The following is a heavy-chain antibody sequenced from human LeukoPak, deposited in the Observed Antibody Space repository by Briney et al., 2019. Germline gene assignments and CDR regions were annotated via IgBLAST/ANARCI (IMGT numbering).Heavy chain of an antibody. CDR3: ARNYYDSSGYSSLCAFDI. J-gene: IGHJ3*02. CDR2: IKQDGSEK. CDR1: GFTSSSYG. Sequence: GGSLRLSCAASGFTSSSYGMSWVRQAPGKGLEWVANIKQDGSEKYYVDSVKGRFTISRDNAKNSLYLQMNSLRAEDTAAYYCARNYYDSSGYSSLCAFDIWGQGTMVTVSS. V-gene: IGHV3-7*01. D-gene: IGHD3-22*01.